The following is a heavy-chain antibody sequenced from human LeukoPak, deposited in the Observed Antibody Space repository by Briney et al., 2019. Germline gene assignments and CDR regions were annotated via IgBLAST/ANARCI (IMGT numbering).Heavy chain of an antibody. Sequence: PGGSLRLSCAASGFTFRNYGMHWVRQAPGKGLEWMSFIRSDGSNKYYADSVKGRFTISRDNSKNTLYLQMNSLRAEDTAVYYCAKGVKGPLVDDSSGYFSYWGQGTLVTVSS. J-gene: IGHJ4*02. V-gene: IGHV3-30*02. CDR3: AKGVKGPLVDDSSGYFSY. CDR2: IRSDGSNK. D-gene: IGHD3-22*01. CDR1: GFTFRNYG.